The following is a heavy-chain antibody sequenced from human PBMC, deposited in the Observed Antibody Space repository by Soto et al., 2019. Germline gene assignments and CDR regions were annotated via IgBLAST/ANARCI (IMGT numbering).Heavy chain of an antibody. Sequence: GASVKVSCKASGYIFTSYYMHWVRQAPGQGLEWMGIINPSGGSTSYAQKFQGRVTMTRDTSTSTVYMELSSLRSEDTAVYYCARVGNYYDSSGYSELPIWGQGTMVTVSS. CDR1: GYIFTSYY. V-gene: IGHV1-46*01. J-gene: IGHJ3*02. CDR2: INPSGGST. D-gene: IGHD3-22*01. CDR3: ARVGNYYDSSGYSELPI.